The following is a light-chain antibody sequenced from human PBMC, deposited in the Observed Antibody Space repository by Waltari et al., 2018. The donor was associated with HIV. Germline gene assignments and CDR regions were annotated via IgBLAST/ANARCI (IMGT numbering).Light chain of an antibody. Sequence: QSALTQPPSASGSPGQSVTISCTGTSSDVGGYNYVSWYQQHPGKAPQLMLYEVSQRPSGVPNRFYGSKSGNTASLTVSGLQTEDEANYYCSSYAGINNWVFGGGTNLTVL. CDR2: EVS. CDR1: SSDVGGYNY. CDR3: SSYAGINNWV. J-gene: IGLJ3*02. V-gene: IGLV2-8*01.